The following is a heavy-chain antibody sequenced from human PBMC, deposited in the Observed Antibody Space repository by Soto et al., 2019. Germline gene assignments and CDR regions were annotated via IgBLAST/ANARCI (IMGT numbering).Heavy chain of an antibody. V-gene: IGHV4-30-4*01. CDR1: GGSISSGDYY. CDR3: ARVGGFGATTIDY. CDR2: IYYSGST. Sequence: QAQRQESGPGLVKPSQTLSLTCTVSGGSISSGDYYWSWIRQPPGKGLEWIGYIYYSGSTYYNPSLKSRVTISVDTSKNHFSLKLSSVTAADTAVYYCARVGGFGATTIDYWGQGTLVPVSS. D-gene: IGHD3-10*01. J-gene: IGHJ4*02.